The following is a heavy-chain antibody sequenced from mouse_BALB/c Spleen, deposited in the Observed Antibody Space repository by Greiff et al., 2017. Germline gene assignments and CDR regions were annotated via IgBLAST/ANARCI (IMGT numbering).Heavy chain of an antibody. CDR2: INSNGGST. J-gene: IGHJ1*01. V-gene: IGHV5-6-3*01. D-gene: IGHD2-14*01. Sequence: EVKVVESGGGLVQPGGSLKLSCAASGFTFSSYGMSWVRQTPDKRLELVATINSNGGSTYYPDSVKGRFTISRDNAKNTLYLQMSSLKSEDTAMYYCARDDYRYGDWYFDVWGAGTTVTVSS. CDR1: GFTFSSYG. CDR3: ARDDYRYGDWYFDV.